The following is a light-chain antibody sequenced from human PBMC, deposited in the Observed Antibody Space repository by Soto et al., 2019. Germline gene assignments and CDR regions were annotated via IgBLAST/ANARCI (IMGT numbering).Light chain of an antibody. CDR1: PGGVTSHLY. CDR2: DIT. CDR3: LLSYSGTRRL. V-gene: IGLV7-46*01. Sequence: QAVVTQESSLTVSPGGTVTLTCGSSPGGVTSHLYPSWIQQRPGQAPKTLIYDITKKHSWTPARFSASLLGDKAVLTLSGAQPEDEADYYCLLSYSGTRRLFGGGTKLTVL. J-gene: IGLJ2*01.